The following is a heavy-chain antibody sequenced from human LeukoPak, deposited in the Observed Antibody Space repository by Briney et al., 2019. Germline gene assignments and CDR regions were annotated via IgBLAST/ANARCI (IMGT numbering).Heavy chain of an antibody. CDR1: GYSFTSYW. J-gene: IGHJ4*02. CDR3: ARRFSVQWLDAGFDY. Sequence: GESLKISCKGSGYSFTSYWIGWVRQMPGKGLGWMGIIYPGDSDTRYSPSFQGQVTISADKSISTAYLQWSSLKASDTAMYYCARRFSVQWLDAGFDYWGQGTLVTVSS. D-gene: IGHD6-19*01. CDR2: IYPGDSDT. V-gene: IGHV5-51*01.